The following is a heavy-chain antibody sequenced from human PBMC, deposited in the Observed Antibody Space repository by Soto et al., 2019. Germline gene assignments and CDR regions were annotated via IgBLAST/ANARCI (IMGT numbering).Heavy chain of an antibody. V-gene: IGHV1-69*02. Sequence: QVQLVQSGAEVKKPGSSVKVSCKASGGTFSSYTISWVRQAPGQGLEWMGRIIPILGIANYAQKFQGRVTITANKSTRSAYMELSSLRSENTAVHYCASRWGDGYNDYCGQGTLVTVSS. D-gene: IGHD5-12*01. CDR1: GGTFSSYT. J-gene: IGHJ4*02. CDR3: ASRWGDGYNDY. CDR2: IIPILGIA.